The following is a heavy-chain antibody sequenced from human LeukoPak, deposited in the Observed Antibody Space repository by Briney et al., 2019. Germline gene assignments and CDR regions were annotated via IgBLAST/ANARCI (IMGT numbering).Heavy chain of an antibody. V-gene: IGHV4-34*01. Sequence: PSETLSLTCAVYGGSFSGYYWSWIRQPPGKGLEWIGEINHSGSTNYNPSLKSRVTISVDTSENQFSLKLSSVTAADTAVYYCAIDSPSTNVNPHWGQGTLVTVSS. CDR3: AIDSPSTNVNPH. D-gene: IGHD1-14*01. CDR1: GGSFSGYY. J-gene: IGHJ4*02. CDR2: INHSGST.